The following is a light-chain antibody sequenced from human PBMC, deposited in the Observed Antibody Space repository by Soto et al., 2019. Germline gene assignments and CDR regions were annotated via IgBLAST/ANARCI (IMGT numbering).Light chain of an antibody. CDR3: QQYGSSPRT. V-gene: IGKV3D-20*01. Sequence: EIVLTQSPATLSLSPGDRATLSCGASQSVSNNYLAWYQQKPGLAPRLLIYDASNRATGIPDRFSGSGSGTDFTLTISRLEPEDFAVYYCQQYGSSPRTFGQGTKVDIK. CDR1: QSVSNNY. CDR2: DAS. J-gene: IGKJ1*01.